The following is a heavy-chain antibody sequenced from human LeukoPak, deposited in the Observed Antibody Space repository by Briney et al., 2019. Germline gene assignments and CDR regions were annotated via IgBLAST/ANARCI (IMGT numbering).Heavy chain of an antibody. D-gene: IGHD1-7*01. Sequence: RGSLRLSCAASGFTFSSYAMSWVRQAPGKGLEWVSAISGSGGSTYYADSVKGRFTISRDNSKNTLYLQMNSLRAEDTAVYYCAKVGTGTLNYFDYWGQGTLVTVSS. V-gene: IGHV3-23*01. CDR2: ISGSGGST. CDR1: GFTFSSYA. CDR3: AKVGTGTLNYFDY. J-gene: IGHJ4*02.